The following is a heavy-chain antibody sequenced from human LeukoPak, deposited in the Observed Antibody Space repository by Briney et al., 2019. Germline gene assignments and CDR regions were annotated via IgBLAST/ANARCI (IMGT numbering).Heavy chain of an antibody. CDR3: ARSGDYDSSGYYYDPFDY. V-gene: IGHV4-30-4*01. Sequence: SETLSLTCTVSGGSISSGDYYWRWIRQPPGTGLEWIGYIYYSGSTYYNPSLRSRVTISVDTSKNQFSLKLSSVTAADTAVYYCARSGDYDSSGYYYDPFDYWGQGTLVTVSS. D-gene: IGHD3-22*01. J-gene: IGHJ4*02. CDR1: GGSISSGDYY. CDR2: IYYSGST.